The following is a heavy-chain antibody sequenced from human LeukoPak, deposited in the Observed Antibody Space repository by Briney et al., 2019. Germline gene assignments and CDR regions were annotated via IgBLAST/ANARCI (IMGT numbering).Heavy chain of an antibody. Sequence: PGGSLRLSCAASGFTFIDYDMHWVRQVIGKGLEWVSAIGIRGDTHYSGSVKGRFTISSESSKNTLYLQMNSLRVDDTAVYYCARDMRGDGFNSFDHWGLGILVTVSS. CDR1: GFTFIDYD. J-gene: IGHJ4*02. V-gene: IGHV3-13*01. CDR2: IGIRGDT. D-gene: IGHD5-24*01. CDR3: ARDMRGDGFNSFDH.